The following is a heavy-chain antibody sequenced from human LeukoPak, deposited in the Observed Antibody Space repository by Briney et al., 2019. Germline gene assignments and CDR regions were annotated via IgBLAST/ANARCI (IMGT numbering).Heavy chain of an antibody. CDR1: GFSISPYS. CDR2: ITGSGSSK. J-gene: IGHJ4*02. D-gene: IGHD6-6*01. CDR3: ARDAGVCRFDY. Sequence: GGSLRLSCAASGFSISPYSMHWVRQAPGKGLEWVSYITGSGSSKYYADSVKGRFTISRDNAKNSLYLQMNRLRDEDTAVYYCARDAGVCRFDYWGQGTLVTVSS. V-gene: IGHV3-48*02.